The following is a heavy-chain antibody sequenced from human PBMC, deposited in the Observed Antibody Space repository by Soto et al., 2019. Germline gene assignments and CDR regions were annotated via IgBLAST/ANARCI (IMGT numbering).Heavy chain of an antibody. CDR3: ARGLSGSYYYYYGIDV. J-gene: IGHJ6*02. V-gene: IGHV3-48*04. D-gene: IGHD1-20*01. CDR2: ISSSSSTI. Sequence: GGSLRLSCAASGFTFSSYSMNWVRQAPGKGLEWVSYISSSSSTIYYADSVKGRFTISRDNAKNSLYLQMNSLRAEDTAVYYCARGLSGSYYYYYGIDVWGQGTTVTVSS. CDR1: GFTFSSYS.